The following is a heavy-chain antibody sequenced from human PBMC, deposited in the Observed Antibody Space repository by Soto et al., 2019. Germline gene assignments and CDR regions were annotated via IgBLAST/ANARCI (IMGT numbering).Heavy chain of an antibody. J-gene: IGHJ6*02. V-gene: IGHV4-59*01. Sequence: SETLSLTCTVSGGSISSYYWSWIRQPPGKGLEWIGYIYYSGSTNYNPSLKGRVTISVDTSKNQFSLKLSSVTAADTAVYYCARAGKRDYDFWSGYYTGLDYYYGMDVWGQGTTVTVSS. CDR1: GGSISSYY. D-gene: IGHD3-3*01. CDR3: ARAGKRDYDFWSGYYTGLDYYYGMDV. CDR2: IYYSGST.